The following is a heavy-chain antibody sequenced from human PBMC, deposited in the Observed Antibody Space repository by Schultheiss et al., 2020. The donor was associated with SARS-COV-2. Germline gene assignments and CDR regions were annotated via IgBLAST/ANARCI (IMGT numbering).Heavy chain of an antibody. CDR1: GYTFTSYA. V-gene: IGHV1-3*01. Sequence: ASVKVSCKASGYTFTSYAMHWVRQAPGQRLEWMGWINAYNGNTNYAQKLQGRVTMTTDTSTSTVYMELSSLRGEDTAVYYCAKHESVPQTSGHYYEVFDYWGQGTLVTVSS. J-gene: IGHJ4*02. D-gene: IGHD3-22*01. CDR3: AKHESVPQTSGHYYEVFDY. CDR2: INAYNGNT.